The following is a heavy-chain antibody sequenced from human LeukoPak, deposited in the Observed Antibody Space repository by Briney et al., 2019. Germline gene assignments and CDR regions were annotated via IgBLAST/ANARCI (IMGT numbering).Heavy chain of an antibody. D-gene: IGHD6-13*01. Sequence: GGSLRLSCAASGFTFSSYWMHWVRQAPGKGLEWVSAISGSGGSTYYADSVKGRFTISRDNSKNTLYLQMNSLRAEDTAVYYCAKDLAARPFDYWGQGTLVTVSS. J-gene: IGHJ4*02. CDR2: ISGSGGST. V-gene: IGHV3-23*01. CDR3: AKDLAARPFDY. CDR1: GFTFSSYW.